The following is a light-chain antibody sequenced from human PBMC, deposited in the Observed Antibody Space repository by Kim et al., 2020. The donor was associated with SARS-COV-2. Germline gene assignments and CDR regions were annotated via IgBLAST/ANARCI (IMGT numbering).Light chain of an antibody. CDR3: SSYTTSKTMV. V-gene: IGLV2-14*03. Sequence: QSALTQPVSVSGSPGQSITISCTGTSSDIGAYNYVSWFQQHPGKAPKVMIYGVNNRPSGISSRFSGSKSGNTASLTISGLQTEDEADYYCSSYTTSKTMVFGGGTKVTVL. CDR1: SSDIGAYNY. J-gene: IGLJ2*01. CDR2: GVN.